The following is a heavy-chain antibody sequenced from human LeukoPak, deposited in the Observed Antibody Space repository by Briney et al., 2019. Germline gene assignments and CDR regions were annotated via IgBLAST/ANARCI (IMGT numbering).Heavy chain of an antibody. V-gene: IGHV1-69*05. CDR1: GGTFSSYA. CDR2: IIPIFGTA. D-gene: IGHD2-21*02. Sequence: SVKVSCKASGGTFSSYAISWVRQAPGQGLEWMGRIIPIFGTANYAQKFQGRVTITTDESTSTAYMELSSLRSEDTAVYYCARGCGGDCSSAFDIWGQGAMVTVSS. J-gene: IGHJ3*02. CDR3: ARGCGGDCSSAFDI.